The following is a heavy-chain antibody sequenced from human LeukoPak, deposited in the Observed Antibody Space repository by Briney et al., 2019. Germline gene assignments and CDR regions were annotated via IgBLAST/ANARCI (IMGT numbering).Heavy chain of an antibody. CDR1: GYTFTAYN. CDR2: MNPNSGDT. D-gene: IGHD3-10*02. V-gene: IGHV1-2*02. Sequence: EASVKVSCTPSGYTFTAYNIHWVRQAPGPGNEWMGWMNPNSGDTNYAQNFPGKVTMTRDTSISTAYMELSSLRSDDMAVYVYLRGGGRSYCDYWGQGTPVTVSS. J-gene: IGHJ4*02. CDR3: LRGGGRSYCDY.